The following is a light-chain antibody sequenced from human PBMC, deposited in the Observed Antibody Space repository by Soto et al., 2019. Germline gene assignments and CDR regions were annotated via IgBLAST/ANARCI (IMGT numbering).Light chain of an antibody. CDR1: QSVLYSSNNKSY. V-gene: IGKV4-1*01. Sequence: DIVMTQSPDSLAVSLGERATIDCKSSQSVLYSSNNKSYLAWYQQKPGQSPKLLIYWASNRESGVPDRFSGSGSGTDFTLSISSLQAEDVAVYYCHQYYNTPLTFGGGTKVEIK. CDR2: WAS. J-gene: IGKJ4*01. CDR3: HQYYNTPLT.